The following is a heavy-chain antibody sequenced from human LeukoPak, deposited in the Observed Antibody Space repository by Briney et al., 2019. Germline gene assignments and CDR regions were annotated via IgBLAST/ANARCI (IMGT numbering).Heavy chain of an antibody. Sequence: SETLSLTCTVSGGSISSYYWSWIRQPPGKGLEWIGYIYTSGSTNYNPSLKSRVTISVDTSKNQFSLKLSSVTAADTAVYYCARANIETFGVVKDYYYYYMDVWRKGTTVTVSS. CDR1: GGSISSYY. CDR2: IYTSGST. J-gene: IGHJ6*03. D-gene: IGHD3-3*01. V-gene: IGHV4-4*09. CDR3: ARANIETFGVVKDYYYYYMDV.